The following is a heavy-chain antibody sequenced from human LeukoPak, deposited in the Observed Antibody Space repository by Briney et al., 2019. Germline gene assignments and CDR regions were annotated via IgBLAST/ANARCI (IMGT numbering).Heavy chain of an antibody. V-gene: IGHV1-69*05. D-gene: IGHD2-2*01. Sequence: SVKVSCKASGGTFSSYANSWVRQAPGQGLEWMGGIIPIFGTANYAQKFQGRVTITTDESTSTAYMELSSLRSEDTAVYYCARGQDIVVVPAALGSDAFDIWGQGTMVTVSS. J-gene: IGHJ3*02. CDR3: ARGQDIVVVPAALGSDAFDI. CDR2: IIPIFGTA. CDR1: GGTFSSYA.